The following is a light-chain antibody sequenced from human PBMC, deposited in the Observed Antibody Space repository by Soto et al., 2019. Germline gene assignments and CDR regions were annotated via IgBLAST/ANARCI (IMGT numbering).Light chain of an antibody. V-gene: IGKV3-20*01. CDR3: QQYDSSPLT. CDR2: GAS. Sequence: EILLTQSPGALSLSPGERATLSCRASHDINSRYLAWYQQKPGLAPRLLIFGASSRATGIPDRFSGSGSGTDFTLTISRLETEDSAVHYCQQYDSSPLTFGGGTKVDIK. J-gene: IGKJ4*01. CDR1: HDINSRY.